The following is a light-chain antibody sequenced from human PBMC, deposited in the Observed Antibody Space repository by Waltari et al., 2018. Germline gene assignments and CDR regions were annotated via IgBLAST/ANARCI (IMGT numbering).Light chain of an antibody. Sequence: DIQMTQSPSSLSASVGDRVTITCQASQDIRKKLNWFQQKPGKAHQALIFDASNSQAAVPSRFSGSGSGTDFAFTISSLQPEDIGTYYCQQYANLPLTFGGGTRVEIK. J-gene: IGKJ4*01. CDR2: DAS. CDR1: QDIRKK. V-gene: IGKV1-33*01. CDR3: QQYANLPLT.